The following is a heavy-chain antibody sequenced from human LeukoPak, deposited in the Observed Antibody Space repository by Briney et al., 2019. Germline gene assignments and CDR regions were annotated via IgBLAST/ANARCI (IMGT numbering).Heavy chain of an antibody. CDR1: GGSFRGYY. D-gene: IGHD4-17*01. CDR2: INHSGST. J-gene: IGHJ4*02. CDR3: AGEGDYWHRFDH. V-gene: IGHV4-34*01. Sequence: SETLSLTCAVYGGSFRGYYWSWIRQPPGKGLEWIGEINHSGSTNYNPSLKSRVTISVDTSKNQFSLKLNSVTTADTAVYYCAGEGDYWHRFDHWGQGILVTVSS.